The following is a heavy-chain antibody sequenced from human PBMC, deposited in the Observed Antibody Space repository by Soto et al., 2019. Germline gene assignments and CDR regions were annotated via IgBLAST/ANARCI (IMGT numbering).Heavy chain of an antibody. CDR2: IYYSVST. V-gene: IGHV4-39*01. CDR3: ARHTPAISISDH. J-gene: IGHJ4*02. CDR1: GGSISSSSYY. D-gene: IGHD2-15*01. Sequence: SETLSLTCTVSGGSISSSSYYWGWIRQPPGKGLEWIGSIYYSVSTYCNPSLKSRVTISVDTSKNQFSLKLSSVTAADTAVYYCARHTPAISISDHWGQGTLVTVSS.